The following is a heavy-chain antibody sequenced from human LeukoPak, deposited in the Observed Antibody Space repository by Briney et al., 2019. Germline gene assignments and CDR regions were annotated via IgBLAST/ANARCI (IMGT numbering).Heavy chain of an antibody. D-gene: IGHD5-24*01. CDR1: GGSISSSSYY. J-gene: IGHJ4*02. V-gene: IGHV4-39*01. Sequence: SETLSLTCTVSGGSISSSSYYWGWIRQPPGKGLEWIGSIYYRGSTYYKPSLKSRVTISVDTSKNQFSLRLNSVTAADTAVYYRARLGGDGYNRPPFDYWGQGTLVTVSS. CDR2: IYYRGST. CDR3: ARLGGDGYNRPPFDY.